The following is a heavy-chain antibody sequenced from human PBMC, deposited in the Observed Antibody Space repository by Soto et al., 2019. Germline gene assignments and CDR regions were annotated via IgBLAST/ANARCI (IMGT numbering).Heavy chain of an antibody. J-gene: IGHJ4*02. CDR3: AKDVSTVTAYDIDY. D-gene: IGHD2-21*02. CDR1: GFTFDDYT. V-gene: IGHV3-43*01. Sequence: EVQLVESGGVVVQPGGSLRLSCAASGFTFDDYTMHWVRQAPGKGLEWVSLITWDGDSTYYADSVKGRFTISRDNSKNCMYLHMKSLKTDDTALYFCAKDVSTVTAYDIDYWGQGTLVTVSS. CDR2: ITWDGDST.